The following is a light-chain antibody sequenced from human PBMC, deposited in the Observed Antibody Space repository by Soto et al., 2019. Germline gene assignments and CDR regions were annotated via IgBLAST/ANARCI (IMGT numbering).Light chain of an antibody. V-gene: IGLV2-14*03. CDR3: LSHTTRRIYV. CDR2: NVN. Sequence: QSALTQPASVSGSPGQSITISCSGTNSDIGAYDYVSWYQQHPGKPPKLIIYNVNNRPSGVSFRFSGSKSANKASLTISGLQTEDEADYYCLSHTTRRIYVFGPGTKVTVL. J-gene: IGLJ1*01. CDR1: NSDIGAYDY.